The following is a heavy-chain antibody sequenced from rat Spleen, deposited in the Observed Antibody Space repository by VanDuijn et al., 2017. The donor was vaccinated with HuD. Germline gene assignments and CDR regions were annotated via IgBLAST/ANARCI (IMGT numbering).Heavy chain of an antibody. D-gene: IGHD1-8*01. CDR3: SRPDSSLYVMDA. CDR2: VTNTGGGT. V-gene: IGHV5-31*01. Sequence: EVQLVESGGGLVQPGRSLKLSCVASGFTFNNYWMTWIRQAPGKGLEWVASVTNTGGGTYYPDSVKGRFTISRDNAKNTLYLQMNSLRSEDTATYYCSRPDSSLYVMDAWGQGASVTVSS. CDR1: GFTFNNYW. J-gene: IGHJ4*01.